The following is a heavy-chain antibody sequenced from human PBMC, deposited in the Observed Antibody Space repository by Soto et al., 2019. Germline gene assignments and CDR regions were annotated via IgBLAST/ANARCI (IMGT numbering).Heavy chain of an antibody. D-gene: IGHD3-16*01. CDR2: IIPIFSTA. Sequence: SVKVSYKASGGTFSSYAISWVRQAPGQGLEWMGGIIPIFSTANYAQKFQGRVTITADESTSTAYMDLSSLRSEDTAVYYCARDRGINAFDIWGQGTMVTVSS. CDR1: GGTFSSYA. J-gene: IGHJ3*02. V-gene: IGHV1-69*13. CDR3: ARDRGINAFDI.